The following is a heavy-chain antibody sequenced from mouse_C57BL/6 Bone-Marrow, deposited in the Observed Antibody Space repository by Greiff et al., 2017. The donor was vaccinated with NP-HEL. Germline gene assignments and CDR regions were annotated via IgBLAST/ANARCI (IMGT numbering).Heavy chain of an antibody. V-gene: IGHV1-54*01. CDR1: GYAFTNYL. CDR2: INPGSGGT. CDR3: ARREDYPYWYFDV. J-gene: IGHJ1*03. Sequence: LQESGAELVRPGTSVKVSCKASGYAFTNYLIEWVKQRPGQGLEWIGVINPGSGGTNYNEKFKGKATLTADKASSTAYMQLSSLTSEDSAVYFCARREDYPYWYFDVWGTGTTVTVSS. D-gene: IGHD1-1*02.